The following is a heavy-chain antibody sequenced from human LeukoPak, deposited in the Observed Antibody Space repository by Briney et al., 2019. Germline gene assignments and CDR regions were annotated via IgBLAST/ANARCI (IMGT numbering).Heavy chain of an antibody. CDR3: ARSLSGSSGAISY. CDR1: GYSISSGYY. J-gene: IGHJ4*02. V-gene: IGHV4-38-2*02. D-gene: IGHD1-26*01. CDR2: IYHSGST. Sequence: SETLSLTCTVSGYSISSGYYWGWIRQPPGKGLEWIGSIYHSGSTYYNPSLKSRVTISVDTSKNQLSLKLSSVTAADTAVYYCARSLSGSSGAISYWGQGTLVTVSS.